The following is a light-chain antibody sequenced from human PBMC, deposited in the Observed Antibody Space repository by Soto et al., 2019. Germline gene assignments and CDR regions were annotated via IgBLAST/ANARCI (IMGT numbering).Light chain of an antibody. J-gene: IGKJ1*01. CDR3: QHYNSYSEA. CDR2: KAS. V-gene: IGKV1-5*03. Sequence: DIQRTQAPSTLSGSVGDRVTITSRASQTISCWLAWYQQKPGKAPKLLIYKASTLKSGVPSRFSGSGSGTECTLTISSLQPDDFATYYCQHYNSYSEAFGQGTKVELK. CDR1: QTISCW.